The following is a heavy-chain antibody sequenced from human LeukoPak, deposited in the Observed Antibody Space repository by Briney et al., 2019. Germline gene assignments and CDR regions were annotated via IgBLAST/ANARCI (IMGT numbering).Heavy chain of an antibody. CDR1: GGTFSSYA. Sequence: GSSVKVSCKASGGTFSSYAISWVRQAPGQGLEWMGRIIPILGIANYAQKFQGRVTITADKSTSTAYMELSSLRSEDTAVYYCAREAGSSSSSPIYWGQGTLVTASS. V-gene: IGHV1-69*04. CDR2: IIPILGIA. D-gene: IGHD6-6*01. CDR3: AREAGSSSSSPIY. J-gene: IGHJ4*02.